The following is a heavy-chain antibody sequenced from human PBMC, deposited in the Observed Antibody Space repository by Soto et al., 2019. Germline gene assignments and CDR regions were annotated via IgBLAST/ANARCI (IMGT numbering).Heavy chain of an antibody. CDR2: MNPNSGNT. V-gene: IGHV1-8*01. CDR3: ARGTGDSVNDYSGMDV. D-gene: IGHD2-21*01. J-gene: IGHJ6*01. Sequence: QVQLVQSGAEVRKPGASVKVSCKASGYTFASSDINWVRQAPGQGLAWKGWMNPNSGNTGYAQKVRGRVNMTRNNSITTAYMELSSLRSDDTAVYYCARGTGDSVNDYSGMDVWGHGTTVTVAS. CDR1: GYTFASSD.